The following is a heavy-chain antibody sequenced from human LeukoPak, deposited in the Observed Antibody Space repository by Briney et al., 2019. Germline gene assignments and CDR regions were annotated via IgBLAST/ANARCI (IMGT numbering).Heavy chain of an antibody. D-gene: IGHD3-10*01. J-gene: IGHJ6*03. CDR3: ARDGGAYYSSGTSYNLYFYYIDV. CDR1: GYPFNGYY. V-gene: IGHV1-2*02. CDR2: ITPNTGGT. Sequence: ASVKVSCKASGYPFNGYYIHWVRQAPGQGLEWMGWITPNTGGTHFAQNFQGRVTLTRDTSISTAYMELRSLRSDDTAVYYCARDGGAYYSSGTSYNLYFYYIDVWGKGTTVTVSS.